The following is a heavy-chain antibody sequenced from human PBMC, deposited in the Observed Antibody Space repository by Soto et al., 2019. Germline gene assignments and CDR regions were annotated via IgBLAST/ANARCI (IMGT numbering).Heavy chain of an antibody. CDR2: INHSGST. CDR3: GGRYGDYAY. V-gene: IGHV4-34*01. CDR1: VGSFSGYY. J-gene: IGHJ4*02. D-gene: IGHD3-10*01. Sequence: PSETLSLTCAVYVGSFSGYYWSWIRQPPGKGLEWIGEINHSGSTNYNPSLKSRVTISVDTSKNQFSLKLSSVTAADTAVYYCGGRYGDYAYGGKGPLVTVSS.